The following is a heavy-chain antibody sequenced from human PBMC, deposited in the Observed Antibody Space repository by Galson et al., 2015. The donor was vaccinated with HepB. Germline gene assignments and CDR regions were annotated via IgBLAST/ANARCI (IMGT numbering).Heavy chain of an antibody. V-gene: IGHV3-30*04. D-gene: IGHD2-21*01. CDR2: ISSDGSKN. CDR3: ARAENCGGGECWLVDS. CDR1: GFTFRTYT. J-gene: IGHJ5*01. Sequence: SLRLSCAASGFTFRTYTFHWFRQAPGKGLEWVALISSDGSKNNYADSARGRFTISRDNSWNTVYLQMSSLRPEDTAAYYCARAENCGGGECWLVDSWGLGTLVTVSS.